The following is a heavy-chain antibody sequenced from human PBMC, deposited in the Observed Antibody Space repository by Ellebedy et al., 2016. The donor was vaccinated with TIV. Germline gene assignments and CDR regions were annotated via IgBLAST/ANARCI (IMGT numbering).Heavy chain of an antibody. D-gene: IGHD3-16*02. CDR1: GFIFSTYT. CDR3: AREFVIGQPSAFDY. Sequence: GESLKISCAASGFIFSTYTMNWVRQAPGKGLEWVSSISSNGRHIYYAASVRARFAISRDNAGGSLWLQMPSLRAEDTALYYCAREFVIGQPSAFDYWGQGILVTVSS. J-gene: IGHJ4*02. V-gene: IGHV3-21*01. CDR2: ISSNGRHI.